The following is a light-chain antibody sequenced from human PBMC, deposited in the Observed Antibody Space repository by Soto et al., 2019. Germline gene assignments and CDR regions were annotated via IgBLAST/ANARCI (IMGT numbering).Light chain of an antibody. J-gene: IGKJ1*01. V-gene: IGKV1-16*02. CDR2: GAS. CDR3: QQYHNYPPS. CDR1: QDISIH. Sequence: DIQMTQSPSSVSAYVGDRVTIACRASQDISIHLAWFQQKPGKAPKSLIFGASSLQSGVPSKFSGSGSGTYFTLTIDSLQPEDFATYYCQQYHNYPPSFGQGTKVEIK.